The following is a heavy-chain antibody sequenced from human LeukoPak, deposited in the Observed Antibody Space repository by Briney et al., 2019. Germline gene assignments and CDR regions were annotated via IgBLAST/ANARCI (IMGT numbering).Heavy chain of an antibody. CDR3: ARTYCGGDCNNRYFDY. J-gene: IGHJ4*02. CDR2: INPSGGST. CDR1: GYILSSYY. Sequence: VASVKVSCKASGYILSSYYMHWVRQAPGQGLEWMGIINPSGGSTDYAQKFQGRVTMTRDKSTSTVYMELNSLRSEDTALYYCARTYCGGDCNNRYFDYWGQGTLVTASS. D-gene: IGHD2-21*02. V-gene: IGHV1-46*01.